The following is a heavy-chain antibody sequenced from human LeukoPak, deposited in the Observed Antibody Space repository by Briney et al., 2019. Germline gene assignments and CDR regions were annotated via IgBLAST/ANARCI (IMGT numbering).Heavy chain of an antibody. V-gene: IGHV1-18*04. CDR2: ISAYNGNT. Sequence: ASVKVSCKASGYTFTSYGISWVRQAPGQGLEWMGLISAYNGNTNYAQKLQGRVTMTTDTSTSTAYMELRSLRSDDTAVYYCARDRDMITFGGVIADYWGQGTLVTVSS. D-gene: IGHD3-16*02. CDR3: ARDRDMITFGGVIADY. J-gene: IGHJ4*02. CDR1: GYTFTSYG.